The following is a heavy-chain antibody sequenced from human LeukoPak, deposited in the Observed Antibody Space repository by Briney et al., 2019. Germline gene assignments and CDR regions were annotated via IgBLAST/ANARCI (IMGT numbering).Heavy chain of an antibody. CDR3: AKEDGKTYYDFWSGAFDI. CDR2: ISGSGGST. J-gene: IGHJ3*02. V-gene: IGHV3-23*01. Sequence: GGSLRLSCAASGFTFSSYAMSWVRQAPGKGLEWVSAISGSGGSTYYADSVKGRFTISRDNSKNTLYLQMNSLRAEDTAVYYCAKEDGKTYYDFWSGAFDIWGQGTMVTVSS. CDR1: GFTFSSYA. D-gene: IGHD3-3*01.